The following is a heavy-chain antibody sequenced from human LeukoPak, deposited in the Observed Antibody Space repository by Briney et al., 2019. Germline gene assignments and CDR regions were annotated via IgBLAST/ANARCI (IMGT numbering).Heavy chain of an antibody. CDR3: ARDGRGIAARPPYYYMDV. CDR2: ISYDGSNK. CDR1: GFTVSSNY. J-gene: IGHJ6*03. Sequence: GGSLRLSCAASGFTVSSNYMSWVRQAPGKGLEWVAVISYDGSNKYYADSVKGRFTISRDNSKNTLYLQMNSLRAEDTAVYYCARDGRGIAARPPYYYMDVWGKGTTVTVSS. D-gene: IGHD6-6*01. V-gene: IGHV3-30-3*01.